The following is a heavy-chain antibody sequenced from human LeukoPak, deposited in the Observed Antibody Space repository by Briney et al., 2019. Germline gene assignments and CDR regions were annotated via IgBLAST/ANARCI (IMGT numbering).Heavy chain of an antibody. J-gene: IGHJ3*02. D-gene: IGHD3-22*01. Sequence: GGSLRLSCAASGFTFSSYGMHWVRQAPGKGLEWVAVISYDGSNKYYADSVKGRFTISRDNSKNTLYLQMNSLRAEDTAVYYCAKDVEYGSSGYYRGGAFDIWGQGTMVTVSS. CDR3: AKDVEYGSSGYYRGGAFDI. CDR1: GFTFSSYG. V-gene: IGHV3-30*18. CDR2: ISYDGSNK.